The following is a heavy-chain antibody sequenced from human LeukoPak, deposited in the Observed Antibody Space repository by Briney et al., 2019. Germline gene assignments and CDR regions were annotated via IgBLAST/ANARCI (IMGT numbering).Heavy chain of an antibody. D-gene: IGHD6-19*01. CDR3: ARGGSLGY. CDR1: GFNFSSFE. CDR2: ISSSGSAI. J-gene: IGHJ4*02. V-gene: IGHV3-48*03. Sequence: GGSLRLSCAASGFNFSSFEMNWARQAPGKGLEWVSKISSSGSAIYYADSVKGRFTISRDNAKSTLYLQMNSLRVEDTAVYYCARGGSLGYWGQGTLVTVSS.